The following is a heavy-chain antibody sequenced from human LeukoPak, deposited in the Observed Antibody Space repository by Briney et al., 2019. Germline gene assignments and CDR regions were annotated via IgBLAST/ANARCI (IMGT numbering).Heavy chain of an antibody. V-gene: IGHV1-46*01. Sequence: ASVKVSCKASGYTFTSNYIHWVRQAPGQGLEWMGMIYPRDGSTSYAQKFQGRVTVTRDTSTSTVHMELSGLRSEDTAVYYCARDQEGFDYWGQGTLVTVFS. CDR1: GYTFTSNY. CDR2: IYPRDGST. J-gene: IGHJ4*02. CDR3: ARDQEGFDY.